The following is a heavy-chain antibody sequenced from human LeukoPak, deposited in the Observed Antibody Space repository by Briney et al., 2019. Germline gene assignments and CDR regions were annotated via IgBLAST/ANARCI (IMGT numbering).Heavy chain of an antibody. Sequence: ASVKVSCKASGGTFSSYAISWVRQAPGQGLEWMGIINPSGGSTSYAQKFQGRVTMTRDMSTSTVYMELSSLRSEDTAVYYCARSVRIAAEVDYWGQGTLVTVSS. J-gene: IGHJ4*02. D-gene: IGHD6-13*01. V-gene: IGHV1-46*01. CDR2: INPSGGST. CDR3: ARSVRIAAEVDY. CDR1: GGTFSSYA.